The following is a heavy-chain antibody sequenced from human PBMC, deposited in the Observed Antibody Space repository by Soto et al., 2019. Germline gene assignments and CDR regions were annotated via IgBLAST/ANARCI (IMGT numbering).Heavy chain of an antibody. Sequence: PAETLSLACSVTDDSIDSDKYYWGWIRQPPGKGLEWIGSVYYRGNAYYNPSLQTRVTISLDKSKSQFSLKLNSVTAADSAVYFCARLEGLATISYYFDFWGPGALVTVSS. CDR2: VYYRGNA. J-gene: IGHJ4*02. CDR1: DDSIDSDKYY. CDR3: ARLEGLATISYYFDF. D-gene: IGHD3-9*01. V-gene: IGHV4-39*01.